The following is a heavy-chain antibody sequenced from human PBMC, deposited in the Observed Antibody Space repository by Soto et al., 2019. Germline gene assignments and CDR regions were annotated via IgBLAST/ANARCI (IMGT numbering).Heavy chain of an antibody. CDR3: ARWNEGMDV. V-gene: IGHV4-59*08. Sequence: VRLQESGPGLVRPSETLSLTCTVSDGSVSYFCWAWMRQTSGKGLEWIGYIYFTRATDYNPSLGSRVTISVDTSKNQFSLRLSSVTAADTALYFCARWNEGMDVWGQGTTVTVSS. D-gene: IGHD1-1*01. CDR1: DGSVSYFC. CDR2: IYFTRAT. J-gene: IGHJ6*02.